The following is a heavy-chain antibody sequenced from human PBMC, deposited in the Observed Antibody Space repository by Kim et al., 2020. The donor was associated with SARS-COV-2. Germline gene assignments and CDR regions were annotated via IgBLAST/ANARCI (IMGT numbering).Heavy chain of an antibody. CDR2: ISYDGSNK. Sequence: GGSLRLSCAASGFTFSSYAMHWVRQAPGKGLEWVAVISYDGSNKYYADSVKGRFTISRDNSKNTLYLQMNSLRAEDTAVYYCASQGRWWLRFDYWGQGTL. V-gene: IGHV3-30-3*01. J-gene: IGHJ4*02. CDR1: GFTFSSYA. D-gene: IGHD5-12*01. CDR3: ASQGRWWLRFDY.